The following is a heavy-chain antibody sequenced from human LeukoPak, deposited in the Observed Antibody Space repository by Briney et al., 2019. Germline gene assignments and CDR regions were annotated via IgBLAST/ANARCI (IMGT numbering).Heavy chain of an antibody. CDR1: GFTFSSYW. CDR2: ISSDGSTT. CDR3: ARRGGSYNDY. V-gene: IGHV3-74*01. D-gene: IGHD1-26*01. Sequence: GGSLTLSCAASGFTFSSYWMHWVRQAPGKGLVWVSRISSDGSTTSYADSVKGRFTISRDNAKNTLYLQMSSLRAEDTAVYYCARRGGSYNDYWGQGTLVTVSS. J-gene: IGHJ4*02.